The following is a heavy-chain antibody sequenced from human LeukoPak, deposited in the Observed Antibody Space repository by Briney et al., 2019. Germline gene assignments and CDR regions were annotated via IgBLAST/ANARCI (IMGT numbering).Heavy chain of an antibody. D-gene: IGHD3-10*01. CDR2: IWYDGSVK. Sequence: GGSLRLSCAASGFTFSSYGGHWVRQAPGKGLEWVAIIWYDGSVKNYADSVKGRFTISRDNSKSTLYLQMSSLGAEDMALYYCARSPNYGSGRYYFDSWGQGILVTVSS. CDR1: GFTFSSYG. CDR3: ARSPNYGSGRYYFDS. V-gene: IGHV3-33*01. J-gene: IGHJ4*02.